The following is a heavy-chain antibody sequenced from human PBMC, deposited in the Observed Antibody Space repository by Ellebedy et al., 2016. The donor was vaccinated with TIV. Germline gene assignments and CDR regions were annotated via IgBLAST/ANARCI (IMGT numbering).Heavy chain of an antibody. CDR2: IWYDGSNK. J-gene: IGHJ4*02. D-gene: IGHD1-20*01. Sequence: GGSLRLXXAASGFTFSSYAMSWVRQAPGKGLERVAVIWYDGSNKYYADSVKGRFTISRDNSKNTLYLQMNSLRAEDTAVYYCARDQLGITGTFDYWGQGTLVTVSS. V-gene: IGHV3-33*08. CDR3: ARDQLGITGTFDY. CDR1: GFTFSSYA.